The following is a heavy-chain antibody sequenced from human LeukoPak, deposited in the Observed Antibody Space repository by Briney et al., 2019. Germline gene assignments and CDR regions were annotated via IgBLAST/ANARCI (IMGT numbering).Heavy chain of an antibody. CDR3: ARVIAAARYFDY. CDR1: GGSISSGGYY. D-gene: IGHD6-13*01. V-gene: IGHV4-31*03. Sequence: PSETLSLTCTVSGGSISSGGYYWSWIRPHPGKGLEWIGYIYYSGSTYYNPSLKSRVTISVDTSKNQFSLKLSSVTAADTAVYYCARVIAAARYFDYWGQGTLVTVSS. CDR2: IYYSGST. J-gene: IGHJ4*02.